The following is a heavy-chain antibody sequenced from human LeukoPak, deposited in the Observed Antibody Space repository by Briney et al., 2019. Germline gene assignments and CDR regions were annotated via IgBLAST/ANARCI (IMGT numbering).Heavy chain of an antibody. V-gene: IGHV4-30-2*01. CDR3: ARGGIAAAGIYNNWFDP. CDR1: GGSISSGGYS. CDR2: IYHSGST. D-gene: IGHD6-13*01. Sequence: SETLSLTCAVSGGSISSGGYSWSWIRQPPGKGLEWIGYIYHSGSTYYNPSLKSRVTISVDRSKNQFSLKLSSVTAADTAVYYCARGGIAAAGIYNNWFDPWGQGTLVTVSS. J-gene: IGHJ5*02.